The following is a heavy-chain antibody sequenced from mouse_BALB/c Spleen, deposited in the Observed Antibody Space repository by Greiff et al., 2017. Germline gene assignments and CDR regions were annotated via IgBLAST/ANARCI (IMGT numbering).Heavy chain of an antibody. CDR2: ISSGSSTI. D-gene: IGHD1-2*01. Sequence: DVKLVESGGGLVQPGGSRKLSCAASGFTFSSFGMHWVRQAPEKGLEWVAYISSGSSTIYYADTVKGRFTISRDNPKNTLFLQMTSLRSEDTAMYYCAREKSTTATAWFAYWGQGTLVTVSA. CDR3: AREKSTTATAWFAY. J-gene: IGHJ3*01. CDR1: GFTFSSFG. V-gene: IGHV5-17*02.